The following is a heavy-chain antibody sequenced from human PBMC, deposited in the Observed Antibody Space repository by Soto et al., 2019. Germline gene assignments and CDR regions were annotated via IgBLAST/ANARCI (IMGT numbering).Heavy chain of an antibody. CDR2: INPSGGGA. V-gene: IGHV1-46*01. CDR1: GYTFTGNY. Sequence: QVQLVQSGAELKKPGASVRVSCRASGYTFTGNYIHWVRQAPGQGLEWMGIINPSGGGADYAPNFQGRVTMTRDTSTSTVYMELSSLRSEDTDVYYCARDQGYSSPFDYWGQGTLVTVSS. CDR3: ARDQGYSSPFDY. D-gene: IGHD6-13*01. J-gene: IGHJ4*02.